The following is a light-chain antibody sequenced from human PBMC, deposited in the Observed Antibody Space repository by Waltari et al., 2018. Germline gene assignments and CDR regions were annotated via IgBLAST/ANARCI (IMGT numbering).Light chain of an antibody. Sequence: DIQMTQSPSSLSASVGDRVTITCQASQDISSFLNWYQQKPGKAPNLLIHDASNLATGVPSRFSGSRSGTDFTLTVSSLRPEDIATYSCLQYSSLPPYTFGQGTKLEI. CDR1: QDISSF. V-gene: IGKV1-33*01. J-gene: IGKJ2*01. CDR3: LQYSSLPPYT. CDR2: DAS.